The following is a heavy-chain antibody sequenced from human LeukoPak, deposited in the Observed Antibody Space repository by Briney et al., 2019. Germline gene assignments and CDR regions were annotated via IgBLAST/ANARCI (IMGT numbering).Heavy chain of an antibody. CDR1: TFSSYA. V-gene: IGHV4-39*01. Sequence: TFSSYAMSWVRQPPGKGLEWIGSIYYSGSTYYNPSLKSRVTISVDTSKNQFSLKLSSVTAADTAVYYCARAHSVPGAFDYWGQGTLVTVSS. CDR3: ARAHSVPGAFDY. CDR2: IYYSGST. D-gene: IGHD2-8*02. J-gene: IGHJ4*02.